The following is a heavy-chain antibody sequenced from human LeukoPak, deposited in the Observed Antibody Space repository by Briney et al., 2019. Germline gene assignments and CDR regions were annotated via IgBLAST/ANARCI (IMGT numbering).Heavy chain of an antibody. CDR1: GFSFGNYW. J-gene: IGHJ4*02. Sequence: PGGSLRLSCAASGFSFGNYWMIWVRQAPGKGLEWVANIKQDGSEKYYVDPVRGRLTISRDNAKNSLYLQMNSLRAEDTAVYYCAREGSSAISHAADFWGQGTLVTVSS. V-gene: IGHV3-7*01. CDR3: AREGSSAISHAADF. CDR2: IKQDGSEK. D-gene: IGHD2-2*01.